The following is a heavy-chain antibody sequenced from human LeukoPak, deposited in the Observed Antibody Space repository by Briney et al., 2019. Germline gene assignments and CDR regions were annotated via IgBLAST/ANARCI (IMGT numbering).Heavy chain of an antibody. CDR1: GYSISSGYY. D-gene: IGHD3-22*01. Sequence: SETLSLTCTVSGYSISSGYYWGWIRQPPGKGLEWIGNIYYSGSTYYNPSLKSRVTISVDTSRNQFSLKLSSVTAADTAVYFCARVVYYESSGYYSSYFYYYMDVWGKGTTVTISS. CDR2: IYYSGST. J-gene: IGHJ6*03. CDR3: ARVVYYESSGYYSSYFYYYMDV. V-gene: IGHV4-38-2*02.